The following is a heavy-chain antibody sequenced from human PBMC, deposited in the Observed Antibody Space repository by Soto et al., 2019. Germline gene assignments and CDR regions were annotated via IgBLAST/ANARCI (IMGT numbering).Heavy chain of an antibody. CDR2: IIPIFGTA. D-gene: IGHD1-26*01. J-gene: IGHJ4*02. V-gene: IGHV1-69*01. CDR3: ARAKVGAPPRDYFDY. Sequence: QVQLVQSGAEVQKPGSSVKVSCKASGGTFSSYAISWVRQAPGQGLEWMGGIIPIFGTANYAQKFQGRVTSAADESTSTAYMELSSLRSEDTAVYYCARAKVGAPPRDYFDYWGQGTLVTVSS. CDR1: GGTFSSYA.